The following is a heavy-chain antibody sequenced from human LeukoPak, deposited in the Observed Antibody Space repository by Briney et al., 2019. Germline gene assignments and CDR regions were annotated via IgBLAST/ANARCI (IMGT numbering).Heavy chain of an antibody. CDR3: ARSHGGNSGVWFDP. J-gene: IGHJ5*02. D-gene: IGHD4-23*01. V-gene: IGHV3-73*01. CDR1: GYTFSGSA. CDR2: IRSKANSYAT. Sequence: PGGSLRLSCAASGYTFSGSAMHWVRQASGKGLEWVGRIRSKANSYATAYAASVKGRFTISRDDSKNTAYLQMNSLKTEDTAVYYCARSHGGNSGVWFDPWGQGTLVTVSS.